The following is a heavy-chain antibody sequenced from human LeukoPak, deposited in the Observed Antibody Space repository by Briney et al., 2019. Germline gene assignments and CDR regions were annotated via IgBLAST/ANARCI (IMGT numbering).Heavy chain of an antibody. Sequence: ASVKVSCKASGYTFTSYDINWVRQAPGQGLEWMGWINPNSGGTNYAQKFQGRVTLTRDTSISTAYMELSRLRSDDTAVYYCAKSNAGYCSGGNCLNYYYYGMDVWGQGTTVTVSS. CDR1: GYTFTSYD. D-gene: IGHD2-15*01. CDR2: INPNSGGT. V-gene: IGHV1-2*02. CDR3: AKSNAGYCSGGNCLNYYYYGMDV. J-gene: IGHJ6*02.